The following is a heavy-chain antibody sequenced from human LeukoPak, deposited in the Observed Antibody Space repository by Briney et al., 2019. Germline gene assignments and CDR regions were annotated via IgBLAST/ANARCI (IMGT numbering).Heavy chain of an antibody. CDR3: ARDRSISFFDP. J-gene: IGHJ5*01. CDR2: IISSSSTI. Sequence: GGSLRLSCAASGFSFSSYSMNWVRQAPGKGLEWVSYIISSSSTIYYADSVKGPFTISRDTPKNSLCLQMNGLRAEDTAVYYCARDRSISFFDPWGQGTLVTVSS. D-gene: IGHD3-9*01. V-gene: IGHV3-48*01. CDR1: GFSFSSYS.